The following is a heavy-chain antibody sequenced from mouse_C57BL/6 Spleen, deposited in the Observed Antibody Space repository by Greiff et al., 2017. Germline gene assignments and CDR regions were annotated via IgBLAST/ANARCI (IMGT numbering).Heavy chain of an antibody. J-gene: IGHJ1*03. CDR3: ARGRGYFDV. V-gene: IGHV1-50*01. CDR2: IDPSDSYT. Sequence: KQSCKASGYTFTSYWMQWVKQRPGQGLEWIGEIDPSDSYTNYNQKFKGKATLTVDTSSSTAYLQLSSLTSEDAAVYYCARGRGYFDVWGTGTTVTVSS. CDR1: GYTFTSYW.